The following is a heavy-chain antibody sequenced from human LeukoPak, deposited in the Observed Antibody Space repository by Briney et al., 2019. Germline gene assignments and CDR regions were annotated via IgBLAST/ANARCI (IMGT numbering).Heavy chain of an antibody. CDR3: VRDGVGATTYFGYFDH. V-gene: IGHV3-53*01. CDR1: GFTVSSNY. J-gene: IGHJ4*02. D-gene: IGHD1-26*01. Sequence: GGSLRLSCAASGFTVSSNYMSWVRQAPGKGLEWVSAISNNGGYTYYADSVQGRFTISRDNSKSTLCLQMNSLRAEDTAVYYCVRDGVGATTYFGYFDHWGQGNLVTVSS. CDR2: ISNNGGYT.